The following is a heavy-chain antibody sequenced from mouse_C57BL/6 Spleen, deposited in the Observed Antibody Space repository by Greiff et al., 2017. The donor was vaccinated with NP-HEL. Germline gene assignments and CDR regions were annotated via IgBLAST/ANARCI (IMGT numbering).Heavy chain of an antibody. Sequence: VQLQQPGAELVKPGDSVKMSCKASGYTFTSYWITWVKQRPGQGLEWIGDIYPGSGSTNYNEKFKSKATLTVDTSSSTAYMQLSSLTSEDSAVYYCAREITTVVAHWYFDVWGTGTTVTVSS. CDR2: IYPGSGST. J-gene: IGHJ1*03. CDR1: GYTFTSYW. D-gene: IGHD1-1*01. V-gene: IGHV1-55*01. CDR3: AREITTVVAHWYFDV.